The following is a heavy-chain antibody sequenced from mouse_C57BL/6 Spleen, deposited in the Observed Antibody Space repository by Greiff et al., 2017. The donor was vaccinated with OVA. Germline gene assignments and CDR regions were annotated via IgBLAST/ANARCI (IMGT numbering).Heavy chain of an antibody. J-gene: IGHJ4*01. CDR3: ASITTVSEHYAMDY. D-gene: IGHD1-1*01. V-gene: IGHV1-82*01. CDR2: IYPGDGDT. CDR1: GYAFSSSW. Sequence: QVQLQQSGPELVKPGASVKISCKASGYAFSSSWMNWVKQRPGKGLEWIGRIYPGDGDTNYNGKFKGKATLTADKSSSTAYMQLSSLTSEDSAVYFCASITTVSEHYAMDYWGQGTSVTVSS.